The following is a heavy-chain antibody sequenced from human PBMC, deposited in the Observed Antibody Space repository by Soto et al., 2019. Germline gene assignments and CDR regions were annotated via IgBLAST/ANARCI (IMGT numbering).Heavy chain of an antibody. CDR3: ARYGYYYDSSGYYSPFDY. V-gene: IGHV1-69*01. D-gene: IGHD3-22*01. CDR1: GGTFSSYA. J-gene: IGHJ4*02. CDR2: IIPIFGTA. Sequence: QVQLVQSGAEVKKPGSSVKVSCKASGGTFSSYAISWVRQAPGQGLEWMGGIIPIFGTANYAQKFQGRVTITADESTSTAYMELSSLRSEYTAVYYCARYGYYYDSSGYYSPFDYWGQGTLVTVSS.